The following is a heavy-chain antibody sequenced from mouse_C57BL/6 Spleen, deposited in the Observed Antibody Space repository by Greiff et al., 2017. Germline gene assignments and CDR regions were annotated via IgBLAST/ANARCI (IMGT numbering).Heavy chain of an antibody. CDR2: IHPNSGGT. V-gene: IGHV1-64*01. J-gene: IGHJ2*01. D-gene: IGHD3-1*01. Sequence: QVQLQQPGAELVKPGASVKLSCKASGYTFTSYWMHWVKQRPGQGLEWIGMIHPNSGGTNYNEKFKSKATLTVDKSSSTAYMQLSSLTSEDSAVYYCARSGGTPYFDYWGQGTTLTVSS. CDR3: ARSGGTPYFDY. CDR1: GYTFTSYW.